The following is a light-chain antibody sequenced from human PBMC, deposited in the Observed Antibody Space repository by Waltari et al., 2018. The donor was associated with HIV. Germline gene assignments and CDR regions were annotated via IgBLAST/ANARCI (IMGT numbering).Light chain of an antibody. Sequence: QSALTHPAPVSVSPGQSITVSCTAHSCHVGPFDSVSWYQQTPGTAPKLVIYEVSYRPSGISNRFSGSKSGNTASLTISGLQTEDEADYYCSSFTTSNYLLFGGGTKVTVL. CDR2: EVS. J-gene: IGLJ2*01. CDR1: SCHVGPFDS. V-gene: IGLV2-14*01. CDR3: SSFTTSNYLL.